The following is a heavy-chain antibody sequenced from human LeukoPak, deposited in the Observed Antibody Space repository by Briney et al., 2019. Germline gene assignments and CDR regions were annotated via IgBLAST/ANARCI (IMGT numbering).Heavy chain of an antibody. CDR3: ARDTFIAAAGTEAFDI. V-gene: IGHV4-39*07. J-gene: IGHJ3*02. CDR1: GGSISTSNYY. D-gene: IGHD6-13*01. CDR2: IHYSGST. Sequence: PSETLSLTCSVSGGSISTSNYYWGWIRQPPGKGLEWIGSIHYSGSTYSNPSLKSRVTISIDTSKNQFSLKLSSVTAADTAVYYCARDTFIAAAGTEAFDIWGQGTMVTVSS.